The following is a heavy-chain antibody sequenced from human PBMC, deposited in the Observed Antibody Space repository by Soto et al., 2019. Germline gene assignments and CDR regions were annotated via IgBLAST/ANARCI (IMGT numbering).Heavy chain of an antibody. CDR1: VGTFSSYG. CDR3: ARYRFCIEGSGDY. Sequence: GASVKASCKASVGTFSSYGISWVRQAPGQGLEWMGGIVPMLDTTNYAQNSQGRVTITADESTSTAYMELSSLRSEDTAVYYCARYRFCIEGSGDY. D-gene: IGHD2-15*01. CDR2: IVPMLDTT. V-gene: IGHV1-69*13. J-gene: IGHJ4*01.